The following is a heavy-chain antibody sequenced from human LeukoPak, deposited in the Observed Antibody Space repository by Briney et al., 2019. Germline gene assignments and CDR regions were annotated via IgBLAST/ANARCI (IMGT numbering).Heavy chain of an antibody. CDR1: GGSISSYY. D-gene: IGHD3-10*01. V-gene: IGHV4-59*08. CDR3: ARRVKLLWFGELLGYFDY. J-gene: IGHJ4*02. Sequence: PSETLSLTVTVSGGSISSYYWSWIRQPPGKGLEWSGYIYYSGSTNYNPSLKSRGTISVDSSKNQFSLKLSSVTAADTAVYYCARRVKLLWFGELLGYFDYWGQGTLVTVSS. CDR2: IYYSGST.